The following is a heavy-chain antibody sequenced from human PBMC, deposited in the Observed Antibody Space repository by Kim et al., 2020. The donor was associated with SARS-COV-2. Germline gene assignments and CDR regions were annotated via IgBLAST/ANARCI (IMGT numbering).Heavy chain of an antibody. Sequence: YYADSVKGRFTISRDNSKTTLYLQMNSLRDEDTAVYYCAKYPTGYFSFDYWGQGTLVTVSS. CDR3: AKYPTGYFSFDY. J-gene: IGHJ4*02. D-gene: IGHD3-9*01. V-gene: IGHV3-23*01.